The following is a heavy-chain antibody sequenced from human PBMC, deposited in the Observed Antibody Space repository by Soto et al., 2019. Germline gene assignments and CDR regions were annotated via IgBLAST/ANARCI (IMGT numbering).Heavy chain of an antibody. CDR1: GGSFSGYY. CDR2: INHSGRT. V-gene: IGHV4-34*01. Sequence: QVQLQQWGAGLLKPSETLSLTCAVYGGSFSGYYWSWIRQPPGKGLEWIGEINHSGRTNYNPSLKSRVTISVATSKNQFSLKLSSVTAADTAVYYCARKRGSYYDFWSGYYGGFDPWGQGTLVTVSS. D-gene: IGHD3-3*01. J-gene: IGHJ5*02. CDR3: ARKRGSYYDFWSGYYGGFDP.